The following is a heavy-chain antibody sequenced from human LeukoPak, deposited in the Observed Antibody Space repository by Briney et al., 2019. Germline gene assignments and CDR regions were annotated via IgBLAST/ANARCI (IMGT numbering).Heavy chain of an antibody. CDR1: GFTFSSYA. Sequence: GGSLRLSCAASGFTFSSYAMHWVRQAPGKGLEWVAVISYDGSNKYYADSVKGRFTISRDNSKNTLYLQMNSLRAEDTAVYYCARSKSGITMIVYAFDIWGQGTMVTVSS. CDR3: ARSKSGITMIVYAFDI. J-gene: IGHJ3*02. V-gene: IGHV3-30-3*01. CDR2: ISYDGSNK. D-gene: IGHD3-22*01.